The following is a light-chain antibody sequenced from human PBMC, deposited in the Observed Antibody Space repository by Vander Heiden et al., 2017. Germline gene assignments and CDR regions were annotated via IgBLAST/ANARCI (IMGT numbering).Light chain of an antibody. CDR2: GAS. V-gene: IGKV3-20*01. J-gene: IGKJ2*01. CDR3: QQYGSSPLMYT. Sequence: IVLTQSPRTLSLSPGDRSTLSCRASQSISSSYLAWYQQKPGQAPRLLIYGASRRATGIPDRFSGSGSETDFTLTISRLEPEDFAVYYCQQYGSSPLMYTFGQGTKLEIK. CDR1: QSISSSY.